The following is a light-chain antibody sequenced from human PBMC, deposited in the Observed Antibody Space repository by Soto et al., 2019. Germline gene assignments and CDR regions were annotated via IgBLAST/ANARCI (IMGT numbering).Light chain of an antibody. CDR3: SSLTPSRSFV. CDR2: DVA. J-gene: IGLJ1*01. CDR1: SGDVGDYNY. Sequence: QSVLTQPASVSGSPGQSITISCTGVSGDVGDYNYVSWYQHHPGKAPKLMIFDVANRPSWVSNRFSGSKSGNTASLTISGLHAEDEADYYCSSLTPSRSFVFGTGTKVTVL. V-gene: IGLV2-14*03.